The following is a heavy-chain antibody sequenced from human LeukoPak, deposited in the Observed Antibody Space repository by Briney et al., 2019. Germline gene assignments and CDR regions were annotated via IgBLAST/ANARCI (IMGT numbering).Heavy chain of an antibody. V-gene: IGHV3-23*01. Sequence: GGSLRLSCAASGFTFNNYAMSWVRQAPGEGLEWVSVISGSGGSTYYADSVKGRFTISRDNSKNTLYLQMNSLRAEDTAVYYCAKSYSSSWYVGFDSWGQGTLVTVSS. CDR1: GFTFNNYA. CDR2: ISGSGGST. D-gene: IGHD6-13*01. CDR3: AKSYSSSWYVGFDS. J-gene: IGHJ5*01.